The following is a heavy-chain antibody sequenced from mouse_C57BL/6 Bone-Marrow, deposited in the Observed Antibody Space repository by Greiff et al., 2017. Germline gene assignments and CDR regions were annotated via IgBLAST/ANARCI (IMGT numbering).Heavy chain of an antibody. J-gene: IGHJ4*01. V-gene: IGHV1-85*01. CDR3: ARYRSSWYYAMDY. CDR1: GYTFTSYD. Sequence: VQLQQSGPELVKPGASVKLSCKASGYTFTSYDINWVQQRPGQGLEWIGWIYPRDGSTKYNEKFKGKATLTVDTSSSTAYMELHSLTSEDSAVYFCARYRSSWYYAMDYWGQGTSVTVSS. CDR2: IYPRDGST. D-gene: IGHD1-1*01.